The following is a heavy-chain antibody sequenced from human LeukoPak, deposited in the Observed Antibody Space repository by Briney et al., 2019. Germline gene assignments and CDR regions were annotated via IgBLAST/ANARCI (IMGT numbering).Heavy chain of an antibody. J-gene: IGHJ4*02. CDR1: GFTFSSYS. Sequence: GGSLRLSCAASGFTFSSYSMNWVRQAPGKGLEWVSSISSSSSYIYYADSVKGRFTISRDNSKNTLYLQMSGLRAEDTAVYYCAKRGESDGLYYFDYWGQGTLVTVSS. D-gene: IGHD3-10*01. V-gene: IGHV3-21*01. CDR3: AKRGESDGLYYFDY. CDR2: ISSSSSYI.